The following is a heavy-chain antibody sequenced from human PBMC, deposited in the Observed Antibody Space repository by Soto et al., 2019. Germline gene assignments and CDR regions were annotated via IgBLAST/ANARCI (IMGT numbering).Heavy chain of an antibody. D-gene: IGHD5-12*01. CDR3: ARNRYGGYDFDY. CDR1: SDSITSSNW. CDR2: VSHSGST. V-gene: IGHV4-4*02. J-gene: IGHJ4*02. Sequence: QVQLQESGPGLVKPSGTLSLTCAVSSDSITSSNWWSWVRQSPGKGLEWNGEVSHSGSTNYIPSLKSRVTISVDKSRNQFSLRLNSVTAADTAVYYCARNRYGGYDFDYWGQGTLVTVSS.